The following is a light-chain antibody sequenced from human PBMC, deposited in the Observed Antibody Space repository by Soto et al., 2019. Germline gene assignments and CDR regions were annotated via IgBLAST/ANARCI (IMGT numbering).Light chain of an antibody. CDR1: PWGSSSY. CDR3: QQYGSSIT. Sequence: EIVLTQSPGTLSLSPGERATLSCRARPWGSSSYLAWYQQKPGQAPRLLIYGASNRATGIPDRFSGSGSGTDFTLTISRLEPEDFALFYCQQYGSSITFGQGIRLEIK. CDR2: GAS. V-gene: IGKV3-20*01. J-gene: IGKJ5*01.